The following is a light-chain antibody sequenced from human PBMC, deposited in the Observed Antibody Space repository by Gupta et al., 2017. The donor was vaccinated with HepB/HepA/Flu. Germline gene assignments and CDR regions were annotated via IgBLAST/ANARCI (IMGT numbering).Light chain of an antibody. Sequence: QSALTQPASVSGSPGQSITISCTGTSGDIGAYNYVPWYQQHPGKAPKLIIYDVTNWPSGVSHRFSGSKSGNTASLTISGLQAEDEADYYCSSYTSTYTRVFGGGTKLTVL. CDR1: SGDIGAYNY. V-gene: IGLV2-14*03. J-gene: IGLJ3*02. CDR3: SSYTSTYTRV. CDR2: DVT.